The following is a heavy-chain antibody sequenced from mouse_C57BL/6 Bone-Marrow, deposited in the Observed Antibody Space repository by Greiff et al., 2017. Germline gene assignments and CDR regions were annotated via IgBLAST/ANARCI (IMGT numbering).Heavy chain of an antibody. CDR2: MHPNGGSP. J-gene: IGHJ4*01. D-gene: IGHD2-4*01. CDR3: ARSYDYGDFTMDY. V-gene: IGHV1-64*01. Sequence: QVQLQQPGAELVKPGASVKLSCKASGYTFTNYWMHWVKQRPGQGLEWIGMMHPNGGSPEYNEKFKSEATLSVDQSSMTAHMELSSLTSEDSACYYCARSYDYGDFTMDYWGQGTSVTVSS. CDR1: GYTFTNYW.